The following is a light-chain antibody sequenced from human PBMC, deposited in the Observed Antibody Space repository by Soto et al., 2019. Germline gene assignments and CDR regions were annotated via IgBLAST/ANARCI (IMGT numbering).Light chain of an antibody. CDR1: QDVSIF. Sequence: LAQSPAPLSLSPGDRATLSCKASQDVSIFLAWYQQKPGQAPRLLIHDASNRSTGVPARLSGSGSGRDFTLTITSLEPEDFAFYYCQQRSTCLYTFGQGTKLEV. J-gene: IGKJ2*01. CDR3: QQRSTCLYT. V-gene: IGKV3-11*02. CDR2: DAS.